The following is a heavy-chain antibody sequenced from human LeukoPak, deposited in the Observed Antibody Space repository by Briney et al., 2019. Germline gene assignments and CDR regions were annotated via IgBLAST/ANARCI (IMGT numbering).Heavy chain of an antibody. CDR2: ISSSSSTI. D-gene: IGHD5-18*01. CDR1: GFTFSSYS. CDR3: ARANRGYSYGYYYYYYYMDV. V-gene: IGHV3-48*01. Sequence: GGSLRLSCAASGFTFSSYSMNWVRQAPGKGLEWVSYISSSSSTIYYADSVKGRFTISRDNAKNSLYLQMNSLRAEDTAVYYCARANRGYSYGYYYYYYYMDVWGKGTTVTVSS. J-gene: IGHJ6*03.